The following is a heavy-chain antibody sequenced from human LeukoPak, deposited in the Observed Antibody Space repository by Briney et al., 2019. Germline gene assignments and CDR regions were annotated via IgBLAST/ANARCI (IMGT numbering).Heavy chain of an antibody. D-gene: IGHD3-22*01. CDR2: IIAYNGDT. CDR3: ARMCYDSSGYYSYFDY. Sequence: ASVKVSCKASGYTFTDYFIHWVRQAPGQGLEWMGRIIAYNGDTNYAQKLQGRVTMTIDISTSTAYMELRSLRSDDTAVYYCARMCYDSSGYYSYFDYWGQGTLVTVSS. J-gene: IGHJ4*02. CDR1: GYTFTDYF. V-gene: IGHV1-18*04.